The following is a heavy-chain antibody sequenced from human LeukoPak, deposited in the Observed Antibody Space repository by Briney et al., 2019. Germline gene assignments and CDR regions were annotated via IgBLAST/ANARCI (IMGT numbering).Heavy chain of an antibody. J-gene: IGHJ4*02. D-gene: IGHD3-10*01. Sequence: ASVKVSCKASGYTFTSYAMNWVRQAPGQGLEWMGWINTNTGNPTYAQGFTGRFVFSLDTSVSTAYLQISSLKAEDTAVYFCARDLFPHYGSGSSFDYWGQGTLITVSP. V-gene: IGHV7-4-1*02. CDR1: GYTFTSYA. CDR2: INTNTGNP. CDR3: ARDLFPHYGSGSSFDY.